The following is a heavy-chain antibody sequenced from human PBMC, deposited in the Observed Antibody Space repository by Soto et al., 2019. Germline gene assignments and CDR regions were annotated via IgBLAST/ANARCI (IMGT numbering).Heavy chain of an antibody. D-gene: IGHD6-13*01. Sequence: QVQLVQSGAEEKKPGASVKVSCKASGYTFTSYAMHWVRQAPGQRLEWMGWINAGNGNTKYSQKFQGRVTITRDTSASTADMELSSLRSEDTGVYYCARERGAAAAGPYYYYYGMDVWGQGTTVTVSS. J-gene: IGHJ6*02. CDR1: GYTFTSYA. CDR3: ARERGAAAAGPYYYYYGMDV. CDR2: INAGNGNT. V-gene: IGHV1-3*05.